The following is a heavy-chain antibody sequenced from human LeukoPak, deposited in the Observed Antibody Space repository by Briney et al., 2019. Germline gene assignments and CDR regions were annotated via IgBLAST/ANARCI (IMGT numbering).Heavy chain of an antibody. D-gene: IGHD2-15*01. CDR2: ISGSGSTT. CDR3: ARPRLEYCSGGSCFDAFDI. J-gene: IGHJ3*02. CDR1: GFTFSSYA. Sequence: GGSLRLSCAASGFTFSSYAMNWVRQAPGKGLEWVSAISGSGSTTYYADSVKGRFTISRDNSKNTLFLQMNRLKAEDTAIYSCARPRLEYCSGGSCFDAFDIWGQGTMVTVSS. V-gene: IGHV3-23*01.